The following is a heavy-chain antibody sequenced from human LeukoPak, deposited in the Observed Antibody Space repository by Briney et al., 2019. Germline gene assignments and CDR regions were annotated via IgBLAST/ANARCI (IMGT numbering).Heavy chain of an antibody. CDR2: IPYDGSNK. J-gene: IGHJ4*02. Sequence: GGSLRLSCAASGFTFSSYAMHWVRQAPGKGLEWVAVIPYDGSNKYYADSVKGRFTISRDNSKNTLYLQMNSLRAEDTAVYYCASPHCSGGSCYFDYWGQGTLVTVSS. CDR3: ASPHCSGGSCYFDY. V-gene: IGHV3-30-3*01. D-gene: IGHD2-15*01. CDR1: GFTFSSYA.